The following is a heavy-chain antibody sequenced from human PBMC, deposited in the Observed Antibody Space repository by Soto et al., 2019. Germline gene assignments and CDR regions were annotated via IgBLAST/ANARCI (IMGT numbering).Heavy chain of an antibody. D-gene: IGHD3-22*01. CDR3: ARGFRDRSRYYHVHYFQH. CDR1: GGALRGYF. V-gene: IGHV4-34*01. J-gene: IGHJ1*01. CDR2: INHSGNT. Sequence: SETLCVPCSVDGGALRGYFCTWILQTPGNGLEWIGEINHSGNTNYSPSLNSRVTSSLDTSKNQFSLELGSVTAADTAVSHFARGFRDRSRYYHVHYFQHWGQGTLVTV.